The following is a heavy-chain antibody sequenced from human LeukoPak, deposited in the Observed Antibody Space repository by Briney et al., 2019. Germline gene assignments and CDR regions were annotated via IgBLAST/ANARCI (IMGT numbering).Heavy chain of an antibody. CDR1: GCIFSNSA. CDR2: ISNSGGRT. CDR3: AKVKGKDGFRDAYDI. J-gene: IGHJ3*02. V-gene: IGHV3-23*01. Sequence: GGSLRLSCAASGCIFSNSAMNWVRQAPGQGLEWVSSISNSGGRTYYADFVKGRFTTARDNSKNTLYLQMNSLRAEDTALYYCAKVKGKDGFRDAYDIWGQGTMVTVSS.